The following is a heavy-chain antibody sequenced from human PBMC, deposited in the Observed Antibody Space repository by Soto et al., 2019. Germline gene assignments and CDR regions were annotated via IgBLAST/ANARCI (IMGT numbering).Heavy chain of an antibody. J-gene: IGHJ4*02. D-gene: IGHD6-13*01. CDR3: AIRMYSTRWYYLDY. CDR1: GFTVSSYA. Sequence: EMQLLESGGGLVQAGGSLRLSCAASGFTVSSYALNWVRQAPGKGLEWVSGISASTYYADSVKGRFTISRDTSKNTLYLQMNSWRSEDTAIYFCAIRMYSTRWYYLDYWGKGTLVTVSS. V-gene: IGHV3-23*01. CDR2: ISAST.